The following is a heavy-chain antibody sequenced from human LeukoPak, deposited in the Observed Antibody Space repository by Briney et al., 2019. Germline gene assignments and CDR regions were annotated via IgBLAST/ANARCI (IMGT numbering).Heavy chain of an antibody. Sequence: SETLSLTCTVSGGSISSSSYYWGWIRQPPGKGLEWIGSIYYSGSTYYNPSLKSRVTISVDTSKNQFSLKLSSVTAADTAVYYCAREQDCSGGSCPKMGWFDPWGQGTLVTVSS. V-gene: IGHV4-39*07. CDR3: AREQDCSGGSCPKMGWFDP. CDR1: GGSISSSSYY. CDR2: IYYSGST. J-gene: IGHJ5*02. D-gene: IGHD2-15*01.